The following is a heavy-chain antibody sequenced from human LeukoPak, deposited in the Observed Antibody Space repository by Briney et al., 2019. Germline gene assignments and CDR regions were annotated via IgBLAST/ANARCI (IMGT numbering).Heavy chain of an antibody. V-gene: IGHV3-53*01. CDR1: GFTVSSNY. J-gene: IGHJ4*02. Sequence: GGSLRLSCAASGFTVSSNYMSWVRQAPGKGLEWVSVIYSGGSTYYADSVKGRFTISRDNAKNSLYLQMNSLRAEDTAVYYCARATELERHLDYWGQGTLVTVSS. CDR3: ARATELERHLDY. D-gene: IGHD1-1*01. CDR2: IYSGGST.